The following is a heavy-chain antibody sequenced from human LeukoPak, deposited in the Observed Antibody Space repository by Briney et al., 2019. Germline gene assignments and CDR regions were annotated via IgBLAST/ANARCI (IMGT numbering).Heavy chain of an antibody. J-gene: IGHJ4*02. CDR2: ISWNSGSI. CDR1: GFTFDDYA. D-gene: IGHD6-19*01. V-gene: IGHV3-9*01. Sequence: GGSLRLSCAASGFTFDDYAMHWVRQAPGKGLEWVSGISWNSGSIGYADSVKGRFTISRDNAKNSLYLQMNSLRAEDTALYYCAKDKTFWGQRIAVAGSFDYWGQGTLVTVSS. CDR3: AKDKTFWGQRIAVAGSFDY.